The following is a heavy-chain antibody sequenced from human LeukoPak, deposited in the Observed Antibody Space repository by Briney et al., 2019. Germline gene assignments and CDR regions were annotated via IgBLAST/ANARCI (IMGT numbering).Heavy chain of an antibody. Sequence: SVKVSCKASGGTFSSYAISWVRQAPGQGLEWMGGIIPIFGTANYAQKFQGRVTITADESTSTAYMELSSLRSEDTAVYYCATSPYYYYYMDVWGKGITVTVSS. CDR3: ATSPYYYYYMDV. V-gene: IGHV1-69*13. J-gene: IGHJ6*03. CDR1: GGTFSSYA. CDR2: IIPIFGTA.